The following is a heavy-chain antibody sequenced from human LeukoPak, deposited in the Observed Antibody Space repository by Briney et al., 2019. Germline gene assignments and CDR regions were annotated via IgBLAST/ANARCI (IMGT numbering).Heavy chain of an antibody. V-gene: IGHV4-39*01. Sequence: PSETLSLTCTVSGGSISSSSYYWGWIHQPPGKGLEWIGSIYYSGSTYYNPSLKSRVTISVDTSKNQFSLKLSSVTAADTAVYYCARLSQKATMVRGVYYFDYWGQGTLVTVSS. CDR1: GGSISSSSYY. J-gene: IGHJ4*02. D-gene: IGHD3-10*01. CDR3: ARLSQKATMVRGVYYFDY. CDR2: IYYSGST.